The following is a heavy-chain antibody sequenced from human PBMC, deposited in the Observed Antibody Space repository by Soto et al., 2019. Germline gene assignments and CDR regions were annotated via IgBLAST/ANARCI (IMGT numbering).Heavy chain of an antibody. CDR2: MNQNGGET. D-gene: IGHD2-2*02. CDR3: ARVDCSPSKCYNLYYGRDV. CDR1: GFTFSDSW. V-gene: IGHV3-7*04. Sequence: GSLRLSCAASGFTFSDSWMTWFRQAPGKGLEWVADMNQNGGETYYVDSVKGRFTISRDNAKTALYLQMNSLSVEDTAIYYCARVDCSPSKCYNLYYGRDVCGQGPTVTVSS. J-gene: IGHJ6*02.